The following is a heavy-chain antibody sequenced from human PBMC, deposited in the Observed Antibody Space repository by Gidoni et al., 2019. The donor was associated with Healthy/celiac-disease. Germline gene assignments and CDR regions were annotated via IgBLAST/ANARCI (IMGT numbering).Heavy chain of an antibody. D-gene: IGHD6-19*01. V-gene: IGHV3-30*03. CDR1: GCTSSSYG. CDR3: ARGDWSSGWPYYYYGMDV. J-gene: IGHJ6*02. CDR2: ISYDGSNK. Sequence: QVQLVESGGGVVQPGRSLRLSCAASGCTSSSYGMHWVRQAPGKGLEWVAVISYDGSNKYYADSVKGRFTISRDNSKNTLYLQMNSLRAEDTAVYYCARGDWSSGWPYYYYGMDVWGQGTTVTVSS.